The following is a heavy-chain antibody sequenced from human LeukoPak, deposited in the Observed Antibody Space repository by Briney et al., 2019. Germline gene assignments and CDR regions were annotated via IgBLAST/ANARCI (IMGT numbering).Heavy chain of an antibody. CDR3: ARVKRFLEWLLYPDAFDI. V-gene: IGHV4-39*07. J-gene: IGHJ3*02. D-gene: IGHD3-3*01. CDR2: IYYSGST. Sequence: NPAETLSLTCTVSGDSMSSYYWGWIRQPPGKGLEWIGSIYYSGSTYYNPSLKSRVTISVDTSKNQFSLKLSSVTAADTAVYYCARVKRFLEWLLYPDAFDIWGQGTMVTVSS. CDR1: GDSMSSYY.